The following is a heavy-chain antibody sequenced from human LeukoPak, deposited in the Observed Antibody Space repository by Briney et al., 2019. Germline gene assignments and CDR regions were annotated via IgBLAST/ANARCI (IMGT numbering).Heavy chain of an antibody. CDR2: VYSGDNT. CDR3: ARDAANSIAARYDY. J-gene: IGHJ4*02. Sequence: GGSLRLSCAASGFAVSSNYMSWVRQAPGKGLEWVSVVYSGDNTYYAAPVRGRFTISRDNSKNTLYLRMNSLRPEDTAVYFCARDAANSIAARYDYWGQGTLVTVSS. V-gene: IGHV3-53*01. D-gene: IGHD6-6*01. CDR1: GFAVSSNY.